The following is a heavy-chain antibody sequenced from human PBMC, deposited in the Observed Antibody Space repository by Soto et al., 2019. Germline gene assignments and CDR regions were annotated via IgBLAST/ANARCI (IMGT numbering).Heavy chain of an antibody. Sequence: PSETLSLTCTVSGCSISSGGYYWSWIRQHPGKGLERIGYIYYSGSTYYNPSLKSRVTISVDTSKNQFSLKLSSVTAADTAVYYCARLFLFGEGGSSWYPKHYYYGMDVWGQGTTVTVSS. CDR1: GCSISSGGYY. J-gene: IGHJ6*02. D-gene: IGHD6-13*01. CDR3: ARLFLFGEGGSSWYPKHYYYGMDV. V-gene: IGHV4-31*03. CDR2: IYYSGST.